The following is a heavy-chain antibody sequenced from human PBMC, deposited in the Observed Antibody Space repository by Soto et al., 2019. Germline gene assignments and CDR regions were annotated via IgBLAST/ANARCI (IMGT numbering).Heavy chain of an antibody. Sequence: QVQLVESGGGVVQPGRSLRLCCAASGFTFSSYGMHWVRQAPGKGLEWVAVIWYDGSNKYYADSVKGRFTISRDNSKNTLYLQMNSLRAEDTAVYYCARDQLRNFDWYSYGMDGWGQGTTVTVSS. J-gene: IGHJ6*02. CDR2: IWYDGSNK. CDR3: ARDQLRNFDWYSYGMDG. CDR1: GFTFSSYG. D-gene: IGHD3-9*01. V-gene: IGHV3-33*01.